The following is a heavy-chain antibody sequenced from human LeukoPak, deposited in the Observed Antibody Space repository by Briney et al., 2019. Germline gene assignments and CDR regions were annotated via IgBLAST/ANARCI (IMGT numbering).Heavy chain of an antibody. CDR1: GYTFTSYD. CDR3: ARGQAVAANWFDP. D-gene: IGHD6-19*01. Sequence: ASVKVSCKASGYTFTSYDINWVRQATGQGLEWMGWMNPNSGNTGYAQKFQGRVAMTRNTSISTAYMELSSLRSEDTAVYYCARGQAVAANWFDPWGQGTLVTVSS. J-gene: IGHJ5*02. CDR2: MNPNSGNT. V-gene: IGHV1-8*01.